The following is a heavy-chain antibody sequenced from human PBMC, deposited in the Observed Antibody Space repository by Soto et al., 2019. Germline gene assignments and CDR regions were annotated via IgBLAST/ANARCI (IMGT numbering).Heavy chain of an antibody. D-gene: IGHD6-19*01. CDR1: GFTFDDYG. CDR2: INWNGGST. Sequence: EVQLVESGGGVVRPGGSLRLSCAASGFTFDDYGMSWVRQAPGKGLEWVSGINWNGGSTGYADSVKGRFTISRDNAKNSLYLQMNSLRADDTALYYCARVSGRYCSGQNSFDPWCQGTLVTVSS. V-gene: IGHV3-20*04. J-gene: IGHJ5*02. CDR3: ARVSGRYCSGQNSFDP.